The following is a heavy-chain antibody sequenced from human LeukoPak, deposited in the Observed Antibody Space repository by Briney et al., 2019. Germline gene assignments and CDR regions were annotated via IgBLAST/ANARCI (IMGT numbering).Heavy chain of an antibody. V-gene: IGHV4-39*01. J-gene: IGHJ4*02. CDR1: GGSISSSSYY. Sequence: SETLSLTCTVSGGSISSSSYYWGWIRQPPGKGLEWIGSFYYSGSTYYNPSLMSRVTISVDTSKNQFSLKLSSVTAADTAVYYCARHPPSSGWPFDYWGQGTLVTVSS. CDR2: FYYSGST. CDR3: ARHPPSSGWPFDY. D-gene: IGHD6-19*01.